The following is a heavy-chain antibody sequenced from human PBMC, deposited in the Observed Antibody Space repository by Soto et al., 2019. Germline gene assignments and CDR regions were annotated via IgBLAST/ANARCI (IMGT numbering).Heavy chain of an antibody. CDR2: IIPIFGTA. D-gene: IGHD1-1*01. Sequence: QVQLVQSGAEVKKPGSSVKVSCKASGGTFSSYAISWVRQAPGQGLEWMGGIIPIFGTANYAQKFQGRVTITADKSTSTGYMGLSSLSSEDTAVYYCARDLPGTTFGNWFDPWGQGTLVTVSS. CDR1: GGTFSSYA. V-gene: IGHV1-69*06. CDR3: ARDLPGTTFGNWFDP. J-gene: IGHJ5*02.